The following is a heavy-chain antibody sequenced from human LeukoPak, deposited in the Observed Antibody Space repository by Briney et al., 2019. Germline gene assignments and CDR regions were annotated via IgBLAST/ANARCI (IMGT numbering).Heavy chain of an antibody. J-gene: IGHJ4*02. D-gene: IGHD3-9*01. CDR1: GFTFSSYW. CDR3: ARTLTGWHYFDY. CDR2: INLDGGEK. V-gene: IGHV3-7*04. Sequence: PGGSLRLSCAASGFTFSSYWMNWVRQAPGKGLEGVGNINLDGGEKYYVDSVKGRFTISRDNAKNSLYLQMNSLRAEDTAVYYCARTLTGWHYFDYWGQGTLVTVSS.